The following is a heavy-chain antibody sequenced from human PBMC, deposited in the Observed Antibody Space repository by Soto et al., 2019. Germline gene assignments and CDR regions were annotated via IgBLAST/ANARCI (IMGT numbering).Heavy chain of an antibody. Sequence: QITFKESGPPLVKPKQTLALTCTFSGFSVNSDGVGVGWIRQPPGKALEWLAVIFWDDDKRYSPSLESRLSIARDTSKDQVFLTMTNMESVDTATYYCALLNDGDYTFWGQGPRVPVSS. V-gene: IGHV2-5*02. J-gene: IGHJ4*02. CDR1: GFSVNSDGVG. CDR3: ALLNDGDYTF. D-gene: IGHD4-17*01. CDR2: IFWDDDK.